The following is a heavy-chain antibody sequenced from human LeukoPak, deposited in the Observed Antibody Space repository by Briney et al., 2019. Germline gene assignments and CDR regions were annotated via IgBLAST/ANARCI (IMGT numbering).Heavy chain of an antibody. D-gene: IGHD1-26*01. J-gene: IGHJ4*02. CDR2: ISSSSTYI. V-gene: IGHV3-21*04. CDR3: AKDGTSGSYFSLWDY. Sequence: GGSLRLSCAASGFTFNTYRMNWVRQAPGKGLEWVSSISSSSTYIYYTDSVKGRFTISRDNSKNSLYLQMNSLRTEDTALYYCAKDGTSGSYFSLWDYWGQGTLVTVSS. CDR1: GFTFNTYR.